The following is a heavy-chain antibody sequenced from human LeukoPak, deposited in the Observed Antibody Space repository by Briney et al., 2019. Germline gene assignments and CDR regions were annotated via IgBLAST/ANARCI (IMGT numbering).Heavy chain of an antibody. CDR1: GFTFNNYN. D-gene: IGHD6-6*01. V-gene: IGHV3-21*01. Sequence: PGGSLRLSCAASGFTFNNYNMNWVRQAPGKGLEWVSSISSGSSHLYYADSVKGRFTISRDNAKNTLYLQVNNLRAEDTAVYYCARGPNSNWSGLDFWGQGTLLTVSS. CDR3: ARGPNSNWSGLDF. CDR2: ISSGSSHL. J-gene: IGHJ4*02.